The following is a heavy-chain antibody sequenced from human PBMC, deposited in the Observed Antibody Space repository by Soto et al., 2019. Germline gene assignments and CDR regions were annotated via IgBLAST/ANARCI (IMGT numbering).Heavy chain of an antibody. CDR2: ITRDGYNK. D-gene: IGHD2-15*01. Sequence: PGGSLRLSCAGSGFIFKNYALNWVRQAPGKGLEWVASITRDGYNKYYADSVKGRFTISRDNSRDTLSLQMTALRTEDSSIYYCTKSSGGSSPVGMDYWGQGTRVTVSS. CDR3: TKSSGGSSPVGMDY. CDR1: GFIFKNYA. J-gene: IGHJ4*02. V-gene: IGHV3-30*04.